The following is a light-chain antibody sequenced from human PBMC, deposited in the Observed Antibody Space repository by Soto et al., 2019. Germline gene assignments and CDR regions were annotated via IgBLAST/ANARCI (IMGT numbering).Light chain of an antibody. CDR3: QQSYTTPRT. CDR2: AAS. CDR1: QAIRTA. Sequence: IQLTQSPSSLSASVGDRVTMTCRASQAIRTALGWYQQKPGKAPRLLINAASNLQSGVPSRFRGSGSETDFTLTITSLQPEDFATYYCQQSYTTPRTFGQGTKVDIK. J-gene: IGKJ1*01. V-gene: IGKV1-39*01.